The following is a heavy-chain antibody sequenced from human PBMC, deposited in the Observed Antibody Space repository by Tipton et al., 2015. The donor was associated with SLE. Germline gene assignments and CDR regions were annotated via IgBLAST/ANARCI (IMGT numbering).Heavy chain of an antibody. CDR3: IPRGYSGY. V-gene: IGHV3-15*01. CDR1: GFTFPNAW. J-gene: IGHJ4*02. D-gene: IGHD5-12*01. Sequence: SLRLSCTVSGFTFPNAWMSWVRQAPGKGLAWVGRIKSKADGGTTDYVAPVKGRFTMSRDDSKNTLYLQMNSLKTEDAAVYYCIPRGYSGYWGQGTLVTVSS. CDR2: IKSKADGGTT.